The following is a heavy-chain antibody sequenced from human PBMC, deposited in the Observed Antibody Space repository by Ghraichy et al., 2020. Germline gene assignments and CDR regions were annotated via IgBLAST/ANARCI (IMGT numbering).Heavy chain of an antibody. CDR3: ATLLWEGGPYWYFDL. J-gene: IGHJ2*01. Sequence: GESLNISCAASGFTFSSYWMHWVRQAPGKGLVWVSRINSDGSSTSYADSVKGRFTISRDNAKNTLYLQMNSLRAEDTAVYYCATLLWEGGPYWYFDLWGRGTLVTVSS. D-gene: IGHD1-26*01. CDR1: GFTFSSYW. V-gene: IGHV3-74*01. CDR2: INSDGSST.